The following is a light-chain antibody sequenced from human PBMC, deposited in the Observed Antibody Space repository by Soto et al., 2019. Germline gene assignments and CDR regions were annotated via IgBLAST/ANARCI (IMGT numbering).Light chain of an antibody. J-gene: IGKJ4*01. CDR2: GAS. CDR1: QSISTF. Sequence: ESVLTQSPGTLSFSPGERATLSCRSSQSISTFLAWYQQKPGQAPRLLIYGASSRAAGIPDRFSGSGSGTDFTLTISRLEPEDFAVYYCQQYGSSPPVTFGGGTKVEIK. CDR3: QQYGSSPPVT. V-gene: IGKV3-20*01.